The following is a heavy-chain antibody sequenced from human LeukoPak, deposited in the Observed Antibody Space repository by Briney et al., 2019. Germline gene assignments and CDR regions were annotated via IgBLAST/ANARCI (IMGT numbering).Heavy chain of an antibody. J-gene: IGHJ4*02. CDR3: ARVLITFGGVIAELDY. D-gene: IGHD3-16*02. CDR1: XXTFIDYY. Sequence: SCKXXXXTFIDYYIYWVRQAPGQGLEWMGWISAYNGNTNYAQKLQGRVTMTTDTSTSTAYMELRSLRSDDTAVYYCARVLITFGGVIAELDYWGQGTLVTVSS. V-gene: IGHV1-18*04. CDR2: ISAYNGNT.